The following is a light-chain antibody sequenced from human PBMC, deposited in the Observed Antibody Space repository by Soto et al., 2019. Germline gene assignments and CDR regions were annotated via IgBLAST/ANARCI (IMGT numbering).Light chain of an antibody. Sequence: SYELSQPSSVSASPGQTARITCSGDLLTKTYARWFQQKPGQAPVLVIYKDSERPSGIPERFSGSSSGDTVTLTISGTQVEDEADYYCYYETDNFRVFGGGTKLTVL. J-gene: IGLJ3*02. CDR1: LLTKTY. CDR2: KDS. V-gene: IGLV3-27*01. CDR3: YYETDNFRV.